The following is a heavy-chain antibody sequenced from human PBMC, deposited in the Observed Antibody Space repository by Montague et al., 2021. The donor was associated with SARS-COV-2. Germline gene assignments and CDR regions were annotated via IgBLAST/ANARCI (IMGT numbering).Heavy chain of an antibody. CDR2: IFYNGGT. J-gene: IGHJ6*02. CDR3: SRGSYRCSHNYYYAMDV. V-gene: IGHV4-34*01. Sequence: SETLSLTCAVYGGSFTDFYWTWIRQPPGKGLEWIGYIFYNGGTDYNPSLKSRVNIAVDTSKNQFSLRLSSVTAADTAVYYCSRGSYRCSHNYYYAMDVWGQGTTVIVSS. D-gene: IGHD2-15*01. CDR1: GGSFTDFY.